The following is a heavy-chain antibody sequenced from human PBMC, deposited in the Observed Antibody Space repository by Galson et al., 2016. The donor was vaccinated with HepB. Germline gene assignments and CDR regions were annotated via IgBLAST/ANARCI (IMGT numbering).Heavy chain of an antibody. CDR2: INQDGSEK. V-gene: IGHV3-7*03. D-gene: IGHD1-1*01. J-gene: IGHJ3*02. CDR1: GFTFSMYR. CDR3: ARERAGTGAFDI. Sequence: SLRLSCAGSGFTFSMYRMNWVRQAPGKGLEWVANINQDGSEKSYVDSVKGRFTISRDNGQNSMYLQMNSLRAEDTAIYYCARERAGTGAFDIWGQGTMVTVSS.